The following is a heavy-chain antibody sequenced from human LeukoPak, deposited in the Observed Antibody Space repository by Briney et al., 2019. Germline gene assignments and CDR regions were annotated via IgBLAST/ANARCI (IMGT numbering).Heavy chain of an antibody. D-gene: IGHD6-6*01. J-gene: IGHJ5*02. CDR1: GYTFTSYG. CDR3: ARLAGIAARPGWFDP. V-gene: IGHV1-18*01. Sequence: ASVKVSCKASGYTFTSYGISWVRQAPGQGLEWMGWISAYNGNTNYAQKLQGRVTMTTDTSTSTAYMELRSLRSDDTAVYYCARLAGIAARPGWFDPWGQGTLVTVSS. CDR2: ISAYNGNT.